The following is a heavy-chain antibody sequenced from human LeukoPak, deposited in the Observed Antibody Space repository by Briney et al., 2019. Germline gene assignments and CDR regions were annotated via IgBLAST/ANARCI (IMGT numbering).Heavy chain of an antibody. D-gene: IGHD6-13*01. CDR2: ISGSGGST. Sequence: QPGGSLRLSCAASGFTFSSYGMSWVRQAPGKGLEWVSAISGSGGSTYYADSVKGRFTISRDNSKNTLYLQMNSLRAEDTAVYYCAKARSKQQLVAPGGYWGQGTLVTVSS. CDR1: GFTFSSYG. V-gene: IGHV3-23*01. CDR3: AKARSKQQLVAPGGY. J-gene: IGHJ4*02.